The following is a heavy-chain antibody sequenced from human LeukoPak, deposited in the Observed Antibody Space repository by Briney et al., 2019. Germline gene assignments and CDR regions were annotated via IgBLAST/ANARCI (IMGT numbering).Heavy chain of an antibody. CDR3: ARETAMVGYFDY. Sequence: PSETLSLTCTVSGDSISSYYWSWIRQPPGKGLEWIGYIYYSGSTNYNPSLKSRVTISVDTSKNQFSLKLRYVTAADTAVYYCARETAMVGYFDYWGQGTLVTVSS. CDR2: IYYSGST. J-gene: IGHJ4*02. V-gene: IGHV4-59*01. CDR1: GDSISSYY. D-gene: IGHD5-18*01.